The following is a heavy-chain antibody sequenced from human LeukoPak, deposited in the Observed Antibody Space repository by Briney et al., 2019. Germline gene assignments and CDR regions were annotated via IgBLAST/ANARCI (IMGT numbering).Heavy chain of an antibody. V-gene: IGHV4-39*01. Sequence: SETLSLTCTVSGGSISSSSYYWGWIRQPPGKGLEWIGSIYYSGSTYYNPSLKSRVTISVDTSKNQFSLKLSSVTAADTAVYYCARHGSSGTEAFDIWGQGTMVTVSS. CDR2: IYYSGST. CDR1: GGSISSSSYY. J-gene: IGHJ3*02. D-gene: IGHD6-19*01. CDR3: ARHGSSGTEAFDI.